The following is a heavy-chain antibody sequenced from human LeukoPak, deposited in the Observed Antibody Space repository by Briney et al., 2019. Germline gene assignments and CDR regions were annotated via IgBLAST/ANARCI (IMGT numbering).Heavy chain of an antibody. V-gene: IGHV3-7*05. Sequence: GGSLTLPSAASGFPFSNYWMSWVRQAPGTALEWVANIKHDGSEKYYVDSVKGRFTISRDNAKNSLCLQMNRLRAEDTAVYYCARDESYSSDYWGQGTLVTVSS. CDR3: ARDESYSSDY. J-gene: IGHJ4*02. D-gene: IGHD6-13*01. CDR2: IKHDGSEK. CDR1: GFPFSNYW.